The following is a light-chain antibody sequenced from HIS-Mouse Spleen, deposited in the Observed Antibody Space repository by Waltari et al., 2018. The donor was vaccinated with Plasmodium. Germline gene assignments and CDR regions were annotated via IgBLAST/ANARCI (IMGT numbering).Light chain of an antibody. CDR1: QDRSNY. V-gene: IGKV1-33*01. CDR3: QQYDNLPLT. CDR2: DAS. Sequence: DIQMTQSPSSLSASVGDRVTITCQASQDRSNYLTWYQQKPGKAPKLLIYDASNLETGVPSRFSGSGSGTDFTFTISSLQPEDIATYYCQQYDNLPLTFGGGTKVEIK. J-gene: IGKJ4*01.